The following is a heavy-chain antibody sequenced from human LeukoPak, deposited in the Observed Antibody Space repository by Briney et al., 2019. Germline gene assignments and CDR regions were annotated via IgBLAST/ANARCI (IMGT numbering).Heavy chain of an antibody. V-gene: IGHV1-69*13. CDR2: IIPIFGTA. CDR1: GGTFSSYA. Sequence: SVKVSCKASGGTFSSYAISWVRQAPGQGLEWMGGIIPIFGTANYAQKFQGRVTITADESTSIAYMELSSLRSEDTAVYYCARYGYGGNSGGYFDYWGQGTLVTVSS. CDR3: ARYGYGGNSGGYFDY. D-gene: IGHD4-23*01. J-gene: IGHJ4*02.